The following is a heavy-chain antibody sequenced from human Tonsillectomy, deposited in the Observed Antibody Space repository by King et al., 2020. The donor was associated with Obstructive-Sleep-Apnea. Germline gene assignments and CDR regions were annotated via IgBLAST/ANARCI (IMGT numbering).Heavy chain of an antibody. Sequence: LQLQESGSGLVKPSQTLSLTCAVSGGSISSGGYSWSWIRQPPGKGLEWIGYIYHSGSTSYNPSLKSRVTISLDRSTNQFSLKLSSVTAADTAVYYCARGDYGSGSYGWFDPWGQGTLVTVSS. J-gene: IGHJ5*02. CDR1: GGSISSGGYS. V-gene: IGHV4-30-2*01. CDR2: IYHSGST. D-gene: IGHD3-10*01. CDR3: ARGDYGSGSYGWFDP.